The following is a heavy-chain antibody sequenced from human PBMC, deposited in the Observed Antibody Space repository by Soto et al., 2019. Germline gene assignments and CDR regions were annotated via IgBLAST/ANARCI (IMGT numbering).Heavy chain of an antibody. CDR3: ARGGYYFYMDV. J-gene: IGHJ6*03. Sequence: QVQLQESGPGLVKPSETLSLTCAVSGGSISISNWWSWVRQTPGKGLAWIGQIHHSGSTNYSPSLTSRVTISVDKSKNQCSLKMNSVTAADTAVYYCARGGYYFYMDVWGKGTTVTVSS. D-gene: IGHD1-26*01. CDR2: IHHSGST. V-gene: IGHV4-4*02. CDR1: GGSISISNW.